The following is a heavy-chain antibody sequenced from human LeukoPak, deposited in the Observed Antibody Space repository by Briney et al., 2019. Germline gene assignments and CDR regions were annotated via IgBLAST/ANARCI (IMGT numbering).Heavy chain of an antibody. D-gene: IGHD3-3*01. CDR3: ARGGTYYDFWRTTWFDP. CDR1: GYTFTGYY. J-gene: IGHJ5*02. CDR2: INPNSGGT. Sequence: ASVKLSCKASGYTFTGYYMHWVRQAPGQGLEWMGWINPNSGGTNYAQKFQGRVTMTRDTSISTAYIELSRLRSDDTAVYYCARGGTYYDFWRTTWFDPWGQGTLVTVSS. V-gene: IGHV1-2*02.